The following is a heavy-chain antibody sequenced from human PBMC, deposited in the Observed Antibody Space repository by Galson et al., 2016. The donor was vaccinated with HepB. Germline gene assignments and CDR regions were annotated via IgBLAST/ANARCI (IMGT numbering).Heavy chain of an antibody. CDR3: AHCMTTGLEQIFDP. Sequence: PALVKPTQTLTLTCTFSGFSLTTSGVGVGWIRQPPGKALEWLALIYWDDDERYSPSLKSRLTITKDTSKNQVVLTMTNMDPVDTATYYCAHCMTTGLEQIFDPWGQGALVTVSS. CDR1: GFSLTTSGVG. J-gene: IGHJ5*02. D-gene: IGHD4-17*01. CDR2: IYWDDDE. V-gene: IGHV2-5*02.